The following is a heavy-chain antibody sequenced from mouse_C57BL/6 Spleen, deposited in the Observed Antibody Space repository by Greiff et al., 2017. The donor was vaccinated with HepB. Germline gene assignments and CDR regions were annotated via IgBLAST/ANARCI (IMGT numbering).Heavy chain of an antibody. J-gene: IGHJ2*01. D-gene: IGHD4-1*01. CDR1: GYTFTDYY. V-gene: IGHV1-76*01. CDR2: IYPGSGNT. Sequence: QVQLKESGAELVRPGASVKLSCKASGYTFTDYYINWVKQRPGQGLEWIARIYPGSGNTYYNEKFKGKATLTAEKSSSTAYMQLSSLTSEDSAVYFCARNWDGDYWGQGTTLTVSS. CDR3: ARNWDGDY.